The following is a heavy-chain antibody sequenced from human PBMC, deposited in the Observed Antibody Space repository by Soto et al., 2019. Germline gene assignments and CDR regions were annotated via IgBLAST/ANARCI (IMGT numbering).Heavy chain of an antibody. Sequence: SETLSLTCSVSGGSISRSPYCWGWIRQPPGKGLEWIAMMYDTGSSYYNPSLKSRVTISVDTSKNQFSLRLNSVTAADTAVYYCARHVPRDDLLAPWGQGILVTVSS. J-gene: IGHJ5*02. CDR2: MYDTGSS. D-gene: IGHD1-1*01. CDR3: ARHVPRDDLLAP. V-gene: IGHV4-39*01. CDR1: GGSISRSPYC.